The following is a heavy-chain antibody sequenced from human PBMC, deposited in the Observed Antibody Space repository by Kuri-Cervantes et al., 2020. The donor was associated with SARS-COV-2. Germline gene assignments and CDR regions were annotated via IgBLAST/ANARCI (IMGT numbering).Heavy chain of an antibody. V-gene: IGHV4-39*07. CDR3: ASEQPSRYCSSTSCYT. CDR1: GGSISSYY. D-gene: IGHD2-2*02. CDR2: IYYSGST. J-gene: IGHJ5*02. Sequence: SETLSLTCTVSGGSISSYYWGWIRQPPGKGLEWIGSIYYSGSTYYNPSLKSRVTISVDTSKNQFSLKLSSVTAADTAVYYCASEQPSRYCSSTSCYTWGQGTLVTVSS.